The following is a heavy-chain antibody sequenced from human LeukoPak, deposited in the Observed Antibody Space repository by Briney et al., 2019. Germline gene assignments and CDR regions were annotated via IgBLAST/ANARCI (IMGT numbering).Heavy chain of an antibody. Sequence: KPSETLSLTCTVSRGSIASSDYYWGWIRQSPGRGLEWIGSIYYSGSAYYSPSLKSRVTLSVDTSKSQFSLRLGSVTAADTSIYYCARLVTGFCSGDRRYSDHYYFYMDVWAKGTTVTVSS. CDR2: IYYSGSA. J-gene: IGHJ6*03. CDR1: RGSIASSDYY. V-gene: IGHV4-39*01. CDR3: ARLVTGFCSGDRRYSDHYYFYMDV. D-gene: IGHD2-15*01.